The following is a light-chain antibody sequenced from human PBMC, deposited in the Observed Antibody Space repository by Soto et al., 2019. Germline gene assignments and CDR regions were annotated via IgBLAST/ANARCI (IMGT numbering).Light chain of an antibody. CDR3: QQYENSVMYT. CDR1: QSVRSSF. V-gene: IGKV3-20*01. Sequence: ELVLTQSPGTLSLSPGERATLSCRASQSVRSSFFAWYQQKPGQAPRLLIYDVSVRATGIPDRFSGSGSGTDFTLTINRLEPEDFAVYYCQQYENSVMYTFGQGTKLEIK. CDR2: DVS. J-gene: IGKJ2*01.